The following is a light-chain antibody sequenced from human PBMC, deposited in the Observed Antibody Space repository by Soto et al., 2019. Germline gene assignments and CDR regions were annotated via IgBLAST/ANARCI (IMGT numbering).Light chain of an antibody. Sequence: SYELTQAPSVSVSPGQTASITCSGDKLGDKYTCWYQQKPGQSPVLVIYQDSKRPSGIPERFSGSNSGNTATLTISGTQAMDEADYYCQAWDSTGVFGGGTKLTV. CDR1: KLGDKY. V-gene: IGLV3-1*01. J-gene: IGLJ3*02. CDR3: QAWDSTGV. CDR2: QDS.